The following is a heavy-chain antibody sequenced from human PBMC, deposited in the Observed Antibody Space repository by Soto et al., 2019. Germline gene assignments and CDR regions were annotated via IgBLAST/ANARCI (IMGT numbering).Heavy chain of an antibody. CDR2: INHSGST. V-gene: IGHV4-34*01. CDR1: GGSFSGYY. D-gene: IGHD6-13*01. J-gene: IGHJ4*02. CDR3: ARLYPPLRGSSWLDY. Sequence: QVQLQQWGAGLLKPSETLSLTCAVYGGSFSGYYWSWIRQPPGKRLEWIGEINHSGSTNYNPSLKSRVTISVDTSKNQFSLKLSSVTAADTAVYYCARLYPPLRGSSWLDYWGQGTLVTVSS.